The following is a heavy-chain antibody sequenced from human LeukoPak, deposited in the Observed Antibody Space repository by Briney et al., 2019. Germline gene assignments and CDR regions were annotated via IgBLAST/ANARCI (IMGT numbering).Heavy chain of an antibody. CDR2: IGSRGNTL. D-gene: IGHD3-16*01. Sequence: GGSLRLSCAASGFTFSNYEMNWVRQAPGKGLEWVSYIGSRGNTLYYTYSVRGRFTISRDNARDSLYLQMNSLRVEDTAVYYCARVPESEDTFESALDIWGLGTMVTVSS. CDR1: GFTFSNYE. J-gene: IGHJ3*02. CDR3: ARVPESEDTFESALDI. V-gene: IGHV3-48*03.